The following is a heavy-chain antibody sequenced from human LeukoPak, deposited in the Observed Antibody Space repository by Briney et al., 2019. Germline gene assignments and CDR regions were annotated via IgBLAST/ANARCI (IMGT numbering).Heavy chain of an antibody. D-gene: IGHD6-6*01. CDR1: GFTFSSYS. Sequence: AGGSLRLSCAASGFTFSSYSMNWVRQAPGKGLEWVSSISSSSSYIYYADSVKGRFTISRDNAKNSLYLQMNSLRAEDTAVYYCARDSYSSSTSSWFDPWGQGTLVTVSS. CDR2: ISSSSSYI. V-gene: IGHV3-21*01. CDR3: ARDSYSSSTSSWFDP. J-gene: IGHJ5*02.